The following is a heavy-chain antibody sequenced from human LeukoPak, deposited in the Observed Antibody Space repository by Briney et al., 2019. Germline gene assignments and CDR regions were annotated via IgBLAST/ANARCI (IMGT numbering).Heavy chain of an antibody. D-gene: IGHD6-6*01. CDR3: ARCHSSSSGDY. CDR2: IQQGGSEK. CDR1: GFTFSSYW. Sequence: GGSLRLSCAASGFTFSSYWMSWVRQAPGKGLEWVANIQQGGSEKYYVDSVKGRFTISRDNAKNSLFLQMNSLRAEDTAVYYCARCHSSSSGDYWGQGTLVTVSS. V-gene: IGHV3-7*05. J-gene: IGHJ4*02.